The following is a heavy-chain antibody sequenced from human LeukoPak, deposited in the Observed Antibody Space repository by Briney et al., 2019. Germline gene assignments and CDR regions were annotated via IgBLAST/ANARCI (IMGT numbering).Heavy chain of an antibody. Sequence: ASVKVSCKASGYTFTSYGIDWVRQAPGQGLEWMGWISAYNGNTNYAQKLQGRVTMTTDTSTSTAYMELSSLRSEDTAVYYCARAPISSIAANDAFDIWGQGTMVTVSS. J-gene: IGHJ3*02. CDR3: ARAPISSIAANDAFDI. CDR1: GYTFTSYG. V-gene: IGHV1-18*01. CDR2: ISAYNGNT. D-gene: IGHD6-6*01.